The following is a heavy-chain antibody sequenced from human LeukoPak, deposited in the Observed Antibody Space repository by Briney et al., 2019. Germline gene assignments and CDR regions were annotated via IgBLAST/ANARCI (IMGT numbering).Heavy chain of an antibody. Sequence: GGSLRLSCAASGFTFSSYGMHWVRQAPGKGLEWVAVISYDGSNKYYADSVKGRFTISRDNSKNTPYLQMNSLRAEDTAVYYCAKEGGDTLAFYYFDYWGQGTLVTVSS. V-gene: IGHV3-30*18. J-gene: IGHJ4*02. D-gene: IGHD3-3*02. CDR2: ISYDGSNK. CDR3: AKEGGDTLAFYYFDY. CDR1: GFTFSSYG.